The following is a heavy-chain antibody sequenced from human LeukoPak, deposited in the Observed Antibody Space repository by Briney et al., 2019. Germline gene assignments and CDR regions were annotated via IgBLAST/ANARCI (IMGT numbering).Heavy chain of an antibody. D-gene: IGHD2-2*01. Sequence: PGGSLRLSCAASGFTFSSYAMHWVRQAPGKGLEWVAVISYDGSNKYYADSVKGRFTISRDNARNSLFLQMDDLRAEDTALYYCARDLSSGMPGGFDYWGQGILVTVSS. V-gene: IGHV3-30*07. CDR3: ARDLSSGMPGGFDY. CDR1: GFTFSSYA. J-gene: IGHJ4*02. CDR2: ISYDGSNK.